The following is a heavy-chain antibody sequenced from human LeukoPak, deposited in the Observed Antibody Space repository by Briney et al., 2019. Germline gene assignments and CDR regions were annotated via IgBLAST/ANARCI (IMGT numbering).Heavy chain of an antibody. CDR1: GASVTSGGFY. CDR3: ARHSGSGSLSRPFDP. J-gene: IGHJ5*02. D-gene: IGHD3-10*01. Sequence: PSETLSLTCTVSGASVTSGGFYWAWLRQPPVKGLEWIAPVYYTGSTYYTPSLKSRVTISIDTSKNQFSLNLRSVVAPDTAVYYSARHSGSGSLSRPFDPWGQGTLVTVSA. CDR2: VYYTGST. V-gene: IGHV4-39*01.